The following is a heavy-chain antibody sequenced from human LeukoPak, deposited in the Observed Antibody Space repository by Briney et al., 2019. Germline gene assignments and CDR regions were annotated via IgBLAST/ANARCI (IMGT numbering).Heavy chain of an antibody. CDR3: AGFSLSGDYRVDY. CDR2: IYYSGST. J-gene: IGHJ4*02. V-gene: IGHV4-31*03. D-gene: IGHD4-17*01. CDR1: GGSISSGGYC. Sequence: SETLSLTCTVSGGSISSGGYCWSWIPQHPGKGLEWIGYIYYSGSTYYNPSPKSRVTISVDTPKNQFSLKLSSVTAGDTAVFYCAGFSLSGDYRVDYWGQGTLVTVSS.